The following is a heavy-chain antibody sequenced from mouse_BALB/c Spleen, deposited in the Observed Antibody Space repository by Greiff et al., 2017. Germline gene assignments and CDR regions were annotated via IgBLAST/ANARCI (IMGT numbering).Heavy chain of an antibody. CDR3: AREGDY. CDR1: GYSITSDYA. J-gene: IGHJ2*01. CDR2: ISYSGST. V-gene: IGHV3-2*02. Sequence: EVKVEESGPGLVKPSQSLSLTCTVTGYSITSDYAWNWIRQFPGNKLEWMGYISYSGSTSYNPSLKSRISITRDTSKNQFFLQLNSVTTEDTATYYCAREGDYWGQGTTLTVSS.